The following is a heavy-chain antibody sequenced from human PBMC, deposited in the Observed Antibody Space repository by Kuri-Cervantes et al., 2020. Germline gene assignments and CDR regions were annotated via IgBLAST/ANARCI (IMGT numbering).Heavy chain of an antibody. CDR1: GGSISSRSYY. CDR2: IYNSGHT. J-gene: IGHJ4*02. Sequence: SETLSLTCTVSGGSISSRSYYWGWIRQPPGKGLEWIGTIYNSGHTYNNPSLKSRVTMSVDTSKNQFSLKLSSVTAADTAVYYCARATQGFGVVIPFDYWGQGTLVTVSS. D-gene: IGHD3-3*01. CDR3: ARATQGFGVVIPFDY. V-gene: IGHV4-39*07.